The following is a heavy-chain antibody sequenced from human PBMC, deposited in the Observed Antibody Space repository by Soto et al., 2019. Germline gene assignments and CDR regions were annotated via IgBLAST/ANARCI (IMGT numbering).Heavy chain of an antibody. J-gene: IGHJ4*02. D-gene: IGHD3-10*01. CDR3: ARGSTDAYPGSRIFLF. CDR2: ITDTGGDT. CDR1: GITFGGRA. V-gene: IGHV3-23*01. Sequence: PGGSLRLSCVASGITFGGRAMSWVRQAPGEGLEWVSTITDTGGDTKYADSVRGRFTISRDNSKNTLYLQMSSLRVEDSAVYYCARGSTDAYPGSRIFLFWGRGTLVTVSS.